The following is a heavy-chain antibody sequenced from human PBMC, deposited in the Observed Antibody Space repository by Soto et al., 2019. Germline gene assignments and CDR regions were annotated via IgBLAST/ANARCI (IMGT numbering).Heavy chain of an antibody. J-gene: IGHJ6*02. V-gene: IGHV3-11*01. CDR1: GFTFSDYY. CDR2: ISWRGSTI. D-gene: IGHD5-18*01. Sequence: QVQLVESGGGLVKPGGSLRLSCVASGFTFSDYYMSWIRQAPGKGLEWVPYISWRGSTIYYADSVKGRFTISWDNAKNSLYVHMNSLRAEDQAVYYCADAARDGYNKGGPWSYGMDVRGQGTKVTGSS. CDR3: ADAARDGYNKGGPWSYGMDV.